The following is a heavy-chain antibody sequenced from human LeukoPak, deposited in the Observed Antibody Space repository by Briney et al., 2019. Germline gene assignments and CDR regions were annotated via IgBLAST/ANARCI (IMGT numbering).Heavy chain of an antibody. CDR2: IKSRTDGGKT. D-gene: IGHD4-17*01. V-gene: IGHV3-15*01. Sequence: GGSLRLSCATSVFSFTNAWMSWVRQAPGKGLEWLGRIKSRTDGGKTDYDAPLKGRFTISRDESKNTVYLQMNSLKTEDTAVYYCTTDIVYGDYAGYWGQGTLVTVSS. CDR1: VFSFTNAW. CDR3: TTDIVYGDYAGY. J-gene: IGHJ4*02.